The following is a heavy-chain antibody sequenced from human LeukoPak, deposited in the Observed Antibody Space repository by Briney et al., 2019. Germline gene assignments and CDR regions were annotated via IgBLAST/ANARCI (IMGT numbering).Heavy chain of an antibody. Sequence: GGSLRLSCAASGFTFSSYTMNWVRQAPGKGLDWVSSISSGSTYVYYADSVKGRFTISRDNAKNSLYLRMNNLRVEDTAIYYCARVNGDYERGGAPDYWGQGTLVTVSS. D-gene: IGHD4-17*01. CDR1: GFTFSSYT. CDR3: ARVNGDYERGGAPDY. V-gene: IGHV3-21*01. CDR2: ISSGSTYV. J-gene: IGHJ4*02.